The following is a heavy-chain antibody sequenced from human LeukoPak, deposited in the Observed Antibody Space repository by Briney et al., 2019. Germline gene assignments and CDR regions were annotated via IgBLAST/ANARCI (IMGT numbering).Heavy chain of an antibody. D-gene: IGHD5-24*01. V-gene: IGHV3-23*01. Sequence: GGSLRLSCAASGFTFSSYSMNWVRQAPGKGLEWVSAISGSGGSTYYADSVKGRFTISRDNSKNTLYLQMNSLRAGDTAVYYCAKDWMARGYYYYGMDVWGQGTTVTVSS. CDR3: AKDWMARGYYYYGMDV. J-gene: IGHJ6*02. CDR1: GFTFSSYS. CDR2: ISGSGGST.